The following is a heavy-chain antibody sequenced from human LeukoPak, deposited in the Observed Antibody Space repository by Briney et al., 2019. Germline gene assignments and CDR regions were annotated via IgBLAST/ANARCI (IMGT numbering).Heavy chain of an antibody. Sequence: TGGSLRLSCAASGLTFSSYETNWVRQAPGKGLEWVSFITSSGNTMYYADSVKGRFTISRDNAKNSLYLQMNSLRADDTAVYYCARLRSKYWFDPWGQGTLVTVSS. J-gene: IGHJ5*02. CDR1: GLTFSSYE. D-gene: IGHD4-11*01. V-gene: IGHV3-48*03. CDR3: ARLRSKYWFDP. CDR2: ITSSGNTM.